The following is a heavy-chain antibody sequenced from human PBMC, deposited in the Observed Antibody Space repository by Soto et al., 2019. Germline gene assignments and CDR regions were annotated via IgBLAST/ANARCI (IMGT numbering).Heavy chain of an antibody. J-gene: IGHJ3*02. CDR1: GFTFSSYS. D-gene: IGHD3-10*01. V-gene: IGHV3-48*01. Sequence: GGSLRLSCAASGFTFSSYSMNWVRQAPGKGLEWVSYISGSGSTIYYADSVKGRFTISRDNAKNSLYLQMNSLRAEDTAVYYSARDRVSGVYYPDASDIWGQGTMVTVSS. CDR2: ISGSGSTI. CDR3: ARDRVSGVYYPDASDI.